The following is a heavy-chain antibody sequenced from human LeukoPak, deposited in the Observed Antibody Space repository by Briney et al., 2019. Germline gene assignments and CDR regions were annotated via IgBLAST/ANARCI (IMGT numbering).Heavy chain of an antibody. V-gene: IGHV3-33*08. CDR1: GFTFSSYG. CDR3: ARDPDSGSYPYFDY. J-gene: IGHJ4*02. D-gene: IGHD1-26*01. Sequence: QPGGSLRLSCAASGFTFSSYGMHWVRQAPGKGLEWVAVIWYDGSNKYYADSVKGRFTISRDNSKNTLYLQMNSLRAEDTAVYYCARDPDSGSYPYFDYWGQGTLVTVSS. CDR2: IWYDGSNK.